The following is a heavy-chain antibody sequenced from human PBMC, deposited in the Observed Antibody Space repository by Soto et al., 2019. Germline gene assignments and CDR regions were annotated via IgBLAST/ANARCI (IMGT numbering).Heavy chain of an antibody. CDR1: GFTFSSYA. Sequence: GGSLRLSCAASGFTFSSYAMSWVRQAPGKGLEWVSAISGSGGSTYYADSVKGRFTISRDNSKNTLYLQMNSLRAEDTAVYYCAKVMFTKDWGVTMVRGAYKYYYYYYMDVWGKGTTVTVSS. CDR2: ISGSGGST. V-gene: IGHV3-23*01. CDR3: AKVMFTKDWGVTMVRGAYKYYYYYYMDV. J-gene: IGHJ6*03. D-gene: IGHD3-10*01.